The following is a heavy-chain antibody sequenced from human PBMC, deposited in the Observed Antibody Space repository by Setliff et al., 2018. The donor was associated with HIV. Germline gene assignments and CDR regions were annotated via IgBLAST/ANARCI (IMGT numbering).Heavy chain of an antibody. CDR2: ILYSGNS. D-gene: IGHD4-17*01. V-gene: IGHV4-31*03. CDR3: ARGGFYGDLYFDS. J-gene: IGHJ4*02. CDR1: GGSISSGDFS. Sequence: PSETLSLTCTVSGGSISSGDFSWSWVRQLPGVGLEWIGYILYSGNSYYKTSLKSRVAISLHTPENQFSLKLGSVTAADTAVYYCARGGFYGDLYFDSWGQGTLVTVSS.